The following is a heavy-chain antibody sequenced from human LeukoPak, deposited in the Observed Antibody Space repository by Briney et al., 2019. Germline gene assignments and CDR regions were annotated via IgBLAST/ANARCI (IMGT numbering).Heavy chain of an antibody. J-gene: IGHJ4*02. V-gene: IGHV3-21*01. CDR3: ARDLGMGVPFDY. CDR2: ISSSSSYI. CDR1: GFTFSNYW. D-gene: IGHD3-3*01. Sequence: GGSLRLSCSASGFTFSNYWMSWVRQAPGKGLEWVSSISSSSSYIYCADSEKGRFTISRDNAKNSLYLQMNSLRAEDTAVYYCARDLGMGVPFDYWGQGTLVTVSS.